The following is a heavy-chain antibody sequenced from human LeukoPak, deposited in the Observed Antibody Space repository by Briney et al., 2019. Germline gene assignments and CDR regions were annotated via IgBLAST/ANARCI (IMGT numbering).Heavy chain of an antibody. CDR2: ISSDGNNK. Sequence: GGSLRLSCPASGFTFSRYGMHWVRQAPGKGLEWVAIISSDGNNKNYADSVQGRFTISRDNSKNTLYLQMNSLRAEDMAVYYCAKPFNYCLRGVYFDYCGQGTLVTVSS. J-gene: IGHJ4*02. CDR1: GFTFSRYG. V-gene: IGHV3-30*18. D-gene: IGHD3-10*01. CDR3: AKPFNYCLRGVYFDY.